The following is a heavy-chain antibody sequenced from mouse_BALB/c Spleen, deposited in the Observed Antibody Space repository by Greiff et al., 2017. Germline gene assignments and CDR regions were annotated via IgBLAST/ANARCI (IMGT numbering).Heavy chain of an antibody. CDR2: ISSGSSTI. CDR3: ARRHRYDYAMDY. V-gene: IGHV5-17*02. Sequence: EVMLVESGGGLVQPGGSRKLSCAASGFTFSSFGMHWVRQAPEKGLEWVAYISSGSSTIYYADTVKGRFTISRDNPKNTLFLQMTSLRSEDTAMYYGARRHRYDYAMDYWGQGTSVTVSS. D-gene: IGHD2-14*01. CDR1: GFTFSSFG. J-gene: IGHJ4*01.